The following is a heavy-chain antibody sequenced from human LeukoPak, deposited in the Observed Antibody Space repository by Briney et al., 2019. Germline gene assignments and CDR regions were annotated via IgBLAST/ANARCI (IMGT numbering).Heavy chain of an antibody. V-gene: IGHV3-7*01. Sequence: PGGSLRLSCAASGFTFSSYWMNWVRQAPGKGLEWVANIKQDGSEKYYVDSVKGRFTISRDNAKNSLYLQMNSLRAEDTAVYYCARAKWATYYYGSGSPPGGMDVWGQGTTVTVSS. D-gene: IGHD3-10*01. CDR1: GFTFSSYW. J-gene: IGHJ6*02. CDR3: ARAKWATYYYGSGSPPGGMDV. CDR2: IKQDGSEK.